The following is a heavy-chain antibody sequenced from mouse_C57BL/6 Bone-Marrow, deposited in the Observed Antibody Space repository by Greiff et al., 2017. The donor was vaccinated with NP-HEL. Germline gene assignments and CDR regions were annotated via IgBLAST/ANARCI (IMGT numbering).Heavy chain of an antibody. Sequence: QVQLQQPGAELVKPGASVKMSCKASGYTFTSYWITWVKQRPGQGLEWIGDIYPGSGSTNYNEKFKSKATLTVDKSSSTAYMQLSSLTSEDSAVYYCARTGAMDYWGQGTSVTVSS. V-gene: IGHV1-55*01. J-gene: IGHJ4*01. CDR1: GYTFTSYW. CDR3: ARTGAMDY. CDR2: IYPGSGST.